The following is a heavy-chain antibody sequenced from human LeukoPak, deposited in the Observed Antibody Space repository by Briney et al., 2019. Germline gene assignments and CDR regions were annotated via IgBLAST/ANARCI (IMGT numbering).Heavy chain of an antibody. Sequence: GGSLRLSCAASGFTFSSYGMSWVRQAPGKGLEWVSAISGSGGSTYYADSVKDRFTISRDNSKNTLYLQMNSLRAEDTAVYYCAKASVRAGTGGGDYWGQGTLVTVSS. J-gene: IGHJ4*02. CDR1: GFTFSSYG. V-gene: IGHV3-23*01. CDR2: ISGSGGST. CDR3: AKASVRAGTGGGDY. D-gene: IGHD2-8*02.